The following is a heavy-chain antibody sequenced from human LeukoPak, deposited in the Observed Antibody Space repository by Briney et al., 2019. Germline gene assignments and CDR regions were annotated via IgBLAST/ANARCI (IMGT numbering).Heavy chain of an antibody. D-gene: IGHD3-3*01. V-gene: IGHV3-11*06. Sequence: GGSLRLSCAASGFIFSDYQMSWIRQAPGKGLEWVSSISSSSSYIYYADSVKGQFTISRDNAKNSLYLQMNSLRAEDTAVYYCARDGSHYDFWSGYYKGGYYFDYWGQGTLVTVSS. J-gene: IGHJ4*02. CDR2: ISSSSSYI. CDR1: GFIFSDYQ. CDR3: ARDGSHYDFWSGYYKGGYYFDY.